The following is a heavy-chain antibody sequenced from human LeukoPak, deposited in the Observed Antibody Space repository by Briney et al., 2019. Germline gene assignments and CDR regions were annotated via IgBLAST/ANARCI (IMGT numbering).Heavy chain of an antibody. D-gene: IGHD3-22*01. V-gene: IGHV4-59*08. CDR1: GGSISGDY. CDR2: IYYSGST. J-gene: IGHJ2*01. CDR3: ASADYYDSNWYFDL. Sequence: SETLSLTCTVSGGSISGDYWSWIRQPPGKGLEWIGYIYYSGSTNYNPSLKSRVTISVDTSKNQFSLKLSSVTAADTAVYYCASADYYDSNWYFDLWGRGTLVTVSS.